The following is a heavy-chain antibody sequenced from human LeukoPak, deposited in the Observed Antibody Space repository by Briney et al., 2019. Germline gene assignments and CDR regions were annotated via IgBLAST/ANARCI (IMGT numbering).Heavy chain of an antibody. D-gene: IGHD6-19*01. V-gene: IGHV3-23*01. CDR3: AKAHSSGWRPHFDY. CDR1: GFTFSSYA. CDR2: ISGSGGST. J-gene: IGHJ4*02. Sequence: PGGSLRLSCAASGFTFSSYAMSWVRQAPGKGLEWVSAISGSGGSTYYADSVKGRFTIFRDNSKNTLYLQMNSLRAEDTAVYYCAKAHSSGWRPHFDYWGQGTLVTVSS.